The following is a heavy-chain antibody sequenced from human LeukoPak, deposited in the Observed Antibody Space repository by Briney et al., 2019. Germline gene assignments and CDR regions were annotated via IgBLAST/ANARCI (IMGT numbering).Heavy chain of an antibody. CDR2: IRSNVYGGTT. CDR3: ARVFYDFWSGYYPDWYFDL. J-gene: IGHJ2*01. V-gene: IGHV3-49*04. D-gene: IGHD3-3*01. CDR1: GFTFGDYA. Sequence: GGSLRLSCTASGFTFGDYAMSWVRQAPGKGLEGVGIIRSNVYGGTTEYAASVKGRFTISRDDSKSIAYLQMNSLKTEDTAVYYCARVFYDFWSGYYPDWYFDLWGRGTLVTVSS.